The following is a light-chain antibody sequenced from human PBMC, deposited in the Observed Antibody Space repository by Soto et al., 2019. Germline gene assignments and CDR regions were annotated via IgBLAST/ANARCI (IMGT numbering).Light chain of an antibody. CDR3: QQYHDYWT. CDR1: QSISGW. V-gene: IGKV1-5*01. J-gene: IGKJ1*01. CDR2: DVS. Sequence: EIQMTQSPSTLSASIGDRVTITCRASQSISGWLAWYQQKPGKAPKLLISDVSSLESGVPSRFSGSGSGTEFTLTISSLQPDDFAVYYCQQYHDYWTFGPGTKVDIK.